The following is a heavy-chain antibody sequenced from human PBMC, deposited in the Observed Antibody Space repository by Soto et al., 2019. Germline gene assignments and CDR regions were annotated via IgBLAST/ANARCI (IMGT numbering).Heavy chain of an antibody. J-gene: IGHJ4*01. CDR3: AKRAAVGPVGRFDD. V-gene: IGHV3-23*04. CDR2: ISGSGGST. CDR1: GFTFSSYA. Sequence: EVQLVESGGGLVQPGGSLRLSCAASGFTFSSYAMSWVRQAPGKGLEWVSAISGSGGSTYYADSVKGRFTISRDNPMNALDLQRNSVRAEGTDVYYCAKRAAVGPVGRFDDWGHGTLVTASS. D-gene: IGHD6-13*01.